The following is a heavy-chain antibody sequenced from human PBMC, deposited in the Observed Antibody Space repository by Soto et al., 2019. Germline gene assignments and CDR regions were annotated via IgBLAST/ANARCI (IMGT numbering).Heavy chain of an antibody. CDR2: IYSNGRT. V-gene: IGHV4-4*07. D-gene: IGHD4-17*01. Sequence: SQTLPLTCNVSGGSISTNYVTWIRQPAGKGLEWIGRIYSNGRTNFNPSLQSRISMSIDTSKDQFSLKLTSVTAADTAVDYCARSYRDSYEHWGQGTLVTVSS. CDR1: GGSISTNY. J-gene: IGHJ1*01. CDR3: ARSYRDSYEH.